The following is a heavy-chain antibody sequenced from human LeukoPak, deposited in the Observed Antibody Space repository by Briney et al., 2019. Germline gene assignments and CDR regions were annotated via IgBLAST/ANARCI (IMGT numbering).Heavy chain of an antibody. CDR2: IKQDGSEK. Sequence: GGSLGLSRAASGFTFSSYWMSWVRQAPGKGLEWVANIKQDGSEKYYVDSVKGRFTISRDNAKNSLYLQMNSLRAEDTAVYYCARVNIVVVPVPYYYYYYYMDVWGKGTTVTVSS. D-gene: IGHD2-2*01. J-gene: IGHJ6*03. CDR1: GFTFSSYW. CDR3: ARVNIVVVPVPYYYYYYYMDV. V-gene: IGHV3-7*01.